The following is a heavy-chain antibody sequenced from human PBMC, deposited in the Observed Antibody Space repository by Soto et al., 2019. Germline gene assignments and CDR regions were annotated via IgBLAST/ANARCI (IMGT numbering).Heavy chain of an antibody. CDR3: ARGGSYGHDAFDI. J-gene: IGHJ3*02. CDR1: GGSISNYY. CDR2: IYYSGST. V-gene: IGHV4-59*01. Sequence: SETLSLTCTVSGGSISNYYWSWIRQPPGKGLEWIGYIYYSGSTNYNPSLKSRVTISVDTSKNQFSLKLSSVTAADTAVYYCARGGSYGHDAFDIWGQGTMVTVSS. D-gene: IGHD5-18*01.